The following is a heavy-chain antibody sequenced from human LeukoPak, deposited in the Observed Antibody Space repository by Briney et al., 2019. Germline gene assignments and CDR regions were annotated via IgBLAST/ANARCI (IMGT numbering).Heavy chain of an antibody. CDR2: INPNSGAT. D-gene: IGHD3-22*01. J-gene: IGHJ5*02. CDR3: ARGHDTSGYHPNWFDP. V-gene: IGHV1-2*02. Sequence: ASVKVSCKASGYTLTGYCMHWVRQAPGQGLEWMGWINPNSGATNYPQKFQGRVTMTSDTSVSTAYMEMTGLRSDDTAVYYCARGHDTSGYHPNWFDPWGQGTLVTVSS. CDR1: GYTLTGYC.